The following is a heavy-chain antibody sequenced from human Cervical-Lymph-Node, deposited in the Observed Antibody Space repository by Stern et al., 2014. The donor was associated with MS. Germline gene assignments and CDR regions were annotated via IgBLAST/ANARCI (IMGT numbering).Heavy chain of an antibody. D-gene: IGHD3-22*01. CDR2: IIPTFDTP. CDR3: ARAYTYYSHSAAY. Sequence: QLVQSGAEVKKPGSSVKVSCKASGGTFSSYDISWVRQAPGQGLEWMGGIIPTFDTPTYAQRFQDRVTISADESTSTAYMELSTLKSEDTAIYFCARAYTYYSHSAAYWGQGTLVTVSS. V-gene: IGHV1-69*01. CDR1: GGTFSSYD. J-gene: IGHJ4*02.